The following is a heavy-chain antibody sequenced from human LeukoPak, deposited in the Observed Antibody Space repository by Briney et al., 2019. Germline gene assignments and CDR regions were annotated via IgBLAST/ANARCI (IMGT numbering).Heavy chain of an antibody. CDR1: GGSISSGGYS. CDR3: ARTSGYYGSDPFDY. CDR2: INHSGST. J-gene: IGHJ4*02. Sequence: PSQTLSLTCAVSGGSISSGGYSWSWIRQPPGKGLEWIGYINHSGSTYDNPSLKRRVTISVDMSKNQFSLKLSSVTAADTAVYYCARTSGYYGSDPFDYWGQGTLVTVSS. V-gene: IGHV4-30-2*01. D-gene: IGHD3-10*01.